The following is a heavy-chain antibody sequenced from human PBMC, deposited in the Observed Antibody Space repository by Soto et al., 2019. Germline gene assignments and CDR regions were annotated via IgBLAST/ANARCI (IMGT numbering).Heavy chain of an antibody. D-gene: IGHD3-22*01. CDR3: AKDQYYYDSKSIKYGMDV. V-gene: IGHV3-30*18. Sequence: GGSLRLSCAASGFTCSSYGMHWVRQAPGKGLEWVAVISYDGSNKYYTDSVKGRFTISRDNSKNTLYLQMNSLRAEDTAVYYSAKDQYYYDSKSIKYGMDVWGQGNTVTVS. CDR2: ISYDGSNK. CDR1: GFTCSSYG. J-gene: IGHJ6*02.